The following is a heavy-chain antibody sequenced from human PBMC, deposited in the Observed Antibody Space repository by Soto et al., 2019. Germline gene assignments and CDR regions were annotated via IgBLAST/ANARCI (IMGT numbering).Heavy chain of an antibody. CDR1: RGSISSGNYY. V-gene: IGHV4-31*03. CDR3: ARLNQDYDSSGGGYYYVMDV. Sequence: QVQLQESGPGLVKPSQTLSLTCTVSRGSISSGNYYWSWIRQHPGQGLEWIGYIYYSGSTYYNPSLKSRVIISVDTSKNQFSLKLSSVTAADTAVYYCARLNQDYDSSGGGYYYVMDVWGQGTTVTVSS. J-gene: IGHJ6*02. CDR2: IYYSGST. D-gene: IGHD3-22*01.